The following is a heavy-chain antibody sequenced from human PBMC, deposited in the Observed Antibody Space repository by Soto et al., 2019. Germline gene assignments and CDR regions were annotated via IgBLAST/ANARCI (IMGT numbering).Heavy chain of an antibody. Sequence: SETLSLTCAVHGGSFSGYYWTWIRQPPGTELEWIGEINHSGSTNYNPSLKSRVTISVDTSKNQFSLKLTSVTAADTAVYYCERDNITGLFDYWSQGTLVTVSS. J-gene: IGHJ4*01. D-gene: IGHD2-8*02. V-gene: IGHV4-34*01. CDR2: INHSGST. CDR1: GGSFSGYY. CDR3: ERDNITGLFDY.